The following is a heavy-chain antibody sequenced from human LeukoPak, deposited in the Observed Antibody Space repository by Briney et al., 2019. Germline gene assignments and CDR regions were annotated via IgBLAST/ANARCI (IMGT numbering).Heavy chain of an antibody. CDR1: GFTFSSYA. D-gene: IGHD6-19*01. Sequence: HAGGSLRLSCAASGFTFSSYAMSWVRQAPGKGLEWVSAISGSGGSTYYADSVKGRFTISRDNSKNTLYLQMNSLRAEGTAVYYCAKDSIAVAGLFDYWGQGTLVTVSS. CDR2: ISGSGGST. CDR3: AKDSIAVAGLFDY. V-gene: IGHV3-23*01. J-gene: IGHJ4*02.